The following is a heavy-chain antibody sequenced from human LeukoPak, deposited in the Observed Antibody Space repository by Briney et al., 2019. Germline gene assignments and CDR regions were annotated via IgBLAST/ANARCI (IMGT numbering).Heavy chain of an antibody. CDR2: INHSGST. V-gene: IGHV4-34*01. J-gene: IGHJ5*02. CDR3: ARGSGEYCSGDSCDNNWFDP. CDR1: GGSFSGYY. D-gene: IGHD2-15*01. Sequence: SETLSLTCAVYGGSFSGYYWSWIRQPPGKGLEWIGEINHSGSTNYNPSLKSRVTISVDTSKNQFSLKLSSVTAADTAVYYCARGSGEYCSGDSCDNNWFDPWGQGTLVTVSS.